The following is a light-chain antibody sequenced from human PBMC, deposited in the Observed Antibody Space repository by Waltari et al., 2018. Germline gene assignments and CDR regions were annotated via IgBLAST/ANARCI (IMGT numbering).Light chain of an antibody. CDR2: SNN. CDR1: NSTLGVHS. V-gene: IGLV1-44*01. Sequence: QSVLTQAPSASGTPGQGVTISCSGSNSTLGVHSVNWYQQCSGTAPNILIHSNNQRPSGVPDRFSGSKSGTSASLAISGLQSEDEADYYCASWDDSLSGVVFGGGTKLTVL. CDR3: ASWDDSLSGVV. J-gene: IGLJ3*02.